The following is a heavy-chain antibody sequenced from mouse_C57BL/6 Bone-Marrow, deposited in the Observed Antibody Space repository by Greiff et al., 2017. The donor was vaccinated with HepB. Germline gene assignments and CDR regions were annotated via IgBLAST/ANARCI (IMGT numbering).Heavy chain of an antibody. CDR2: ISSGSSTI. V-gene: IGHV5-17*01. Sequence: DVMLVESGGGLVKPGGSLKLSCAASGFTFSDYGMHWVRQAPEKGLEWVAYISSGSSTIYYADTVKGRFTISRDNAKTTLFLQMTSLRSEDTAMYYCARRHVSGYYFDYWGQGTTLTVSS. J-gene: IGHJ2*01. CDR1: GFTFSDYG. CDR3: ARRHVSGYYFDY. D-gene: IGHD1-3*01.